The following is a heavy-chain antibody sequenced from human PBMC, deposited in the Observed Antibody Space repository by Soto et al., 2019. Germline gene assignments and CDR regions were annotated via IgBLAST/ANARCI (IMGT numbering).Heavy chain of an antibody. Sequence: SETLSLTCNVSGYSISSGSYWGWLRQPQGKGPEWIASIYHGGTTSYNPSLKRRITISVDTPNNKFSLKLKSVTAPATAVYYCARARVLVVSGSSCDYWGRGTLVTVST. J-gene: IGHJ4*02. CDR1: GYSISSGSY. CDR2: IYHGGTT. V-gene: IGHV4-38-2*02. D-gene: IGHD2-2*01. CDR3: ARARVLVVSGSSCDY.